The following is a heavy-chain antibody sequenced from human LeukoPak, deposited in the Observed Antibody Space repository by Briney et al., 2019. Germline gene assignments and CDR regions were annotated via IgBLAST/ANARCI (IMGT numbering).Heavy chain of an antibody. CDR3: ARAYDFGRGPPGDAFDN. J-gene: IGHJ3*02. Sequence: GGSLRLSCAASGFTFTMFGMNWVRQAPGKGLEWVSYIDARSGIVYYADSVQGRFTISRDDAKDSVFLQMNSLRVDDTAVYYCARAYDFGRGPPGDAFDNWGQGTLVTVPS. CDR2: IDARSGIV. D-gene: IGHD3-3*01. CDR1: GFTFTMFG. V-gene: IGHV3-48*01.